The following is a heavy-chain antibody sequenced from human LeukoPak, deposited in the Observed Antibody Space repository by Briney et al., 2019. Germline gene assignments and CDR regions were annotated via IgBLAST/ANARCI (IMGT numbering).Heavy chain of an antibody. D-gene: IGHD3-3*01. Sequence: ASVKVSCKASGYTFTSYDINWVRQATGQGLELMGWMNPNSGNTGYAQKFQGRVTITRNTSISTAYMELSSLRSEDTAVYYCARATTWSGNFYYFDYWGQGILVTVSS. V-gene: IGHV1-8*03. CDR3: ARATTWSGNFYYFDY. J-gene: IGHJ4*02. CDR2: MNPNSGNT. CDR1: GYTFTSYD.